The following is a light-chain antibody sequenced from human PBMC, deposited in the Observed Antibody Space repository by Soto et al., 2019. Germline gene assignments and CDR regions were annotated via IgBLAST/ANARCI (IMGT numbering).Light chain of an antibody. CDR1: QSISSF. J-gene: IGKJ1*01. CDR2: AAS. Sequence: DIQMTQSPSSLSASVGDRVTITCRASQSISSFLNWYQQKPGKAPKLLIYAASSLQSGVPSRFSGSGSGTDFPLTISSLQPEDFATYYCQQSYSWWTFGQGTKVEIK. V-gene: IGKV1-39*01. CDR3: QQSYSWWT.